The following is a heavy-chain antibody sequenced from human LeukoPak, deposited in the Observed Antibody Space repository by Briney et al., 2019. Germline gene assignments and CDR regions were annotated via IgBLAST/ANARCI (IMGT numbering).Heavy chain of an antibody. CDR3: ATTYCGGDCYSPRIGNSWFDP. CDR2: IIPILGIA. V-gene: IGHV1-69*04. J-gene: IGHJ5*02. CDR1: GGTFSSYA. D-gene: IGHD2-21*02. Sequence: ASVTVSCKASGGTFSSYAISWVRQAPGQGLEWMGRIIPILGIANYAQKFQGRVTITADKSTSTAYMELSSLRSEDTAVYYCATTYCGGDCYSPRIGNSWFDPWGQGTLVTVSS.